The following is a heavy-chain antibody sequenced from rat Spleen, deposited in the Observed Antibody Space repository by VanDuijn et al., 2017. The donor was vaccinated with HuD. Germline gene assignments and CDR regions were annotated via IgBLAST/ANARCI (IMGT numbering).Heavy chain of an antibody. V-gene: IGHV5-7*01. CDR1: GFTFSDYN. Sequence: EVQLVESGGGLVQPGRSLKLSCAASGFTFSDYNMAWVRQAPKKGLEWVATISYDGSSTYYRDSVKGRFTISRDNAKSTLYLQMNSLRSEDTATYYCTRDGDYYSSYTSFDYWGQGVMVTVSS. CDR2: ISYDGSST. CDR3: TRDGDYYSSYTSFDY. J-gene: IGHJ2*01. D-gene: IGHD1-2*01.